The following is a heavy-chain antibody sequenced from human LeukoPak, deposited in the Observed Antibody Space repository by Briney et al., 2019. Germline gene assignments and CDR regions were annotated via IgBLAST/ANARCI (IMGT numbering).Heavy chain of an antibody. CDR3: ARGPSGYHNT. CDR2: IRYNGNNQ. V-gene: IGHV3-30*02. Sequence: PGGSLRLSCAASGFTFNNYGMHWVRQAPGKGLEWVAFIRYNGNNQYYADSVKGRFTISRGNSKNTLYLQMNSLRAEDTAVYYCARGPSGYHNTGGQGTLVTVSS. J-gene: IGHJ4*02. CDR1: GFTFNNYG. D-gene: IGHD5-12*01.